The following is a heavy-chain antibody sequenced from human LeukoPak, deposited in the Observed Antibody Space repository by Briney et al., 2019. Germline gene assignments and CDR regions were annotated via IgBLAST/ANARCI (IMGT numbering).Heavy chain of an antibody. V-gene: IGHV3-23*01. CDR2: LSGSARST. J-gene: IGHJ4*02. CDR1: GFTFSSYA. Sequence: PGGSLRLSCAASGFTFSSYAMSWVRQAPGKGLEWVSSLSGSARSTYYANSVKGRFTISRDNSKNTLYLQMNSLRAEDTAVYYCAKVVGNIPYWGQGTLVTVSS. CDR3: AKVVGNIPY.